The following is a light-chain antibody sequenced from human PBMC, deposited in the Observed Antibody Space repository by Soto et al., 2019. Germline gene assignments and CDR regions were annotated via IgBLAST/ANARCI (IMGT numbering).Light chain of an antibody. CDR2: EDD. J-gene: IGLJ1*01. Sequence: QSVLTQPPSVSAAPGQKVLSSCSGGTSNRGNNYACWYQHLPGTAPTLLMYEDDKRASGIPDRFSGSRSGTSATLGISGLQTGDEADYYCGTWDSRLNAQVFGTGTKLTVL. CDR3: GTWDSRLNAQV. CDR1: TSNRGNNY. V-gene: IGLV1-51*02.